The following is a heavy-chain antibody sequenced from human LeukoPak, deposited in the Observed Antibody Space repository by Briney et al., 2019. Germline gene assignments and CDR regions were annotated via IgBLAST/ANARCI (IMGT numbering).Heavy chain of an antibody. Sequence: GGSLRLSCAASGFTFGDYYMTWTRHAPGKGREWVSYISNSGNTIKEADSVKGPLTISRDKAQNSLFLQMKSLKAEDTAVYYCARYRVITNDFFDSWGQGTLVTVSS. CDR1: GFTFGDYY. V-gene: IGHV3-11*01. D-gene: IGHD3-16*01. CDR2: ISNSGNTI. CDR3: ARYRVITNDFFDS. J-gene: IGHJ4*02.